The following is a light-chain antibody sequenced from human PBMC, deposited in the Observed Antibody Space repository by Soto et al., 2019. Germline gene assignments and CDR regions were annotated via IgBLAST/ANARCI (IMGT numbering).Light chain of an antibody. CDR3: QQYNDWLWT. CDR2: GAS. V-gene: IGKV3-15*01. Sequence: ARAPLSWRATQSVTYNLAWYQQKPGQAPRLLIYGASTRATGIPARFSGRGSGTEFTLTITSLQSEDFAVYYCQQYNDWLWTFGQGTKVDIK. CDR1: QSVTYN. J-gene: IGKJ1*01.